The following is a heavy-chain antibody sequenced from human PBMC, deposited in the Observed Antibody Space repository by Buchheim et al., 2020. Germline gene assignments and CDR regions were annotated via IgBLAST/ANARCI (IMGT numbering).Heavy chain of an antibody. CDR3: AREVIDGRYGDYGTYYYYGMDV. CDR1: GGSISSGGYY. Sequence: QVQLQESGPGLVKPSQTLSLTCTVSGGSISSGGYYWSWIRQHPGKSLEWIGYIYYSGSTYYNPSLKSRVTISVATSKNQFSLKLSSVTAADTAVYYCAREVIDGRYGDYGTYYYYGMDVWGQGTT. J-gene: IGHJ6*02. V-gene: IGHV4-31*03. CDR2: IYYSGST. D-gene: IGHD4-17*01.